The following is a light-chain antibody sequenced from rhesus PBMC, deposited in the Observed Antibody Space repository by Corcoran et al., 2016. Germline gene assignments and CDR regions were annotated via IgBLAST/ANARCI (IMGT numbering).Light chain of an antibody. CDR1: SSDIGAYNY. J-gene: IGLJ1*01. CDR2: EVN. Sequence: QAALTPPRAVSGSPGQSVTLSCTGTSSDIGAYNYVSWYQQFPGTAPKLMISEVNKRPSGVSDRFSGSKSGNTASLTISGLQAEDEADYHCSSYAGNNIYIFGDGTRLTVL. CDR3: SSYAGNNIYI. V-gene: IGLV2-32*02.